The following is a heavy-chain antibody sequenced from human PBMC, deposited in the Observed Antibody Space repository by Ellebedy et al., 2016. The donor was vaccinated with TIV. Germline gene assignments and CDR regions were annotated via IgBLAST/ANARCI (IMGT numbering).Heavy chain of an antibody. CDR1: GFTFSTFA. V-gene: IGHV3-23*01. Sequence: GESLKISCAASGFTFSTFAMSWVRQAPGKELEWVSTIPGIGGGDNTYYADSVRGRFTISRDDSKNTVYLQMNSLRAEDTAVYYCARKLQLNYYYGMDVWGQGTTVTVSS. D-gene: IGHD5-24*01. CDR2: IPGIGGGDNT. J-gene: IGHJ6*02. CDR3: ARKLQLNYYYGMDV.